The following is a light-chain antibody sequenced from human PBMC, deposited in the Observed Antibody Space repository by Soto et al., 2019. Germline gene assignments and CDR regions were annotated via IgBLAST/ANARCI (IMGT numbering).Light chain of an antibody. V-gene: IGKV1-39*01. CDR2: STS. J-gene: IGKJ1*01. Sequence: DIQMTQTTSSLSPSVGDRVNITCRASQSISSYLNWYPQKPGKAPKLLICSTSSLQSGVPSRFSGSGSGTDFTLTISSLQPEDFATYYCQQSYSTPPTFGQGSKVAIK. CDR3: QQSYSTPPT. CDR1: QSISSY.